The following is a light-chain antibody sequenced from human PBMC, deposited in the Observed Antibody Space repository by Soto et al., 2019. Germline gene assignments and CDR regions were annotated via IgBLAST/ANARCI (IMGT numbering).Light chain of an antibody. CDR1: QSVSSSY. Sequence: PCERGTLSFRASQSVSSSYLTWYQQKHGQAPRLIIYGAYTRATNIPARFSGSGSGTQFTLTIRSLQSEDFGNYYCKKYGSSHINCGNGQRREIK. CDR2: GAY. CDR3: KKYGSSHIN. J-gene: IGKJ5*01. V-gene: IGKV3-20*01.